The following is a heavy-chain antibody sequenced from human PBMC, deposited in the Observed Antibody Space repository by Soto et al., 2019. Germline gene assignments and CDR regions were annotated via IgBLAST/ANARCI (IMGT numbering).Heavy chain of an antibody. CDR1: GFTFSTSA. CDR2: ISYGGNNK. D-gene: IGHD6-13*01. V-gene: IGHV3-30-3*01. Sequence: QVQGVESGGGVVQPGGSLRLSCAASGFTFSTSAMHWVRQAPGKGLEWMAMISYGGNNKYYADSVKGRFTISRDISESTLYLQMNSLRTEDTAVYYCAREEFEAGRGHFGCWGQGTLVSVSS. J-gene: IGHJ4*02. CDR3: AREEFEAGRGHFGC.